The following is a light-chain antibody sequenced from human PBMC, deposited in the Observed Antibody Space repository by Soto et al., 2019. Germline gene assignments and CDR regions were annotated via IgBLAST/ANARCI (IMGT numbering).Light chain of an antibody. J-gene: IGLJ2*01. V-gene: IGLV2-14*01. CDR1: SSDVGGYNY. CDR3: SSYTSSSIVV. CDR2: EVS. Sequence: QSAPTQPASVSGSPGQSITISCTGTSSDVGGYNYVSWYQQHPGKAPKLMIYEVSNRPSGVSNRFSGSKSGNTASLTISGLQAEDEADYYCSSYTSSSIVVFGGGTQLTVL.